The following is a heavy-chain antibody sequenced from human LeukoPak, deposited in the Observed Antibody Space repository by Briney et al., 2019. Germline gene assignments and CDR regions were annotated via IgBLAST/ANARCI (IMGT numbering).Heavy chain of an antibody. D-gene: IGHD6-13*01. V-gene: IGHV3-23*01. Sequence: SGGSLRLSCAASGFTFSSYAMSWVRQAPGKGLEWVSDISGGGATTFYADSVKGRFTISRDNSTNALYLQLSSLRAEDTAVYYCAKSTGYSTTGRDFDSWGRGTLVTVSS. J-gene: IGHJ4*02. CDR2: ISGGGATT. CDR1: GFTFSSYA. CDR3: AKSTGYSTTGRDFDS.